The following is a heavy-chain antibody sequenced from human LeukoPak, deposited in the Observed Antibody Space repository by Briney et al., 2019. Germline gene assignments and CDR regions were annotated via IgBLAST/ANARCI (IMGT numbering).Heavy chain of an antibody. J-gene: IGHJ6*03. CDR3: ARGRGPPNSNRDFYYYYYMDV. CDR1: GYTFTNYA. V-gene: IGHV1-3*03. Sequence: ASVKVSCKASGYTFTNYAIHWVRQAPGQRFEWMGWINAANGLTKYSQEFQDRITITRDTFATTAYMELSNLRSEDMALYYCARGRGPPNSNRDFYYYYYMDVWGTGTTVTVSS. D-gene: IGHD6-13*01. CDR2: INAANGLT.